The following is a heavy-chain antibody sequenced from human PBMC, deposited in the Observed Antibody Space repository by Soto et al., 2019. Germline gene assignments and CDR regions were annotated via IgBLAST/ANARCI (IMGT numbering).Heavy chain of an antibody. V-gene: IGHV1-18*04. CDR2: ISAYNGNT. CDR1: GYTFTSYG. D-gene: IGHD3-22*01. CDR3: ARETYYYDSSGNGDDAFDI. J-gene: IGHJ3*02. Sequence: GASVKVSCKASGYTFTSYGISWVRQAPGQGLEWMGWISAYNGNTNYAQKLQGRVTMTTDTSTSTAYMELRSLRSDDTAVYYCARETYYYDSSGNGDDAFDIWGQGTMVTVSS.